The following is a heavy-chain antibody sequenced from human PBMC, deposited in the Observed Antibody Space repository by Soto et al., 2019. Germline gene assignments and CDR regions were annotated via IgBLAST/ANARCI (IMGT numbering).Heavy chain of an antibody. CDR3: ARHMAVGPGHNYYYYYGMDV. V-gene: IGHV5-51*01. CDR1: GYSFVSYG. J-gene: IGHJ6*02. D-gene: IGHD3-10*01. Sequence: PGESLRNWYRGAGYSFVSYGGGGVRQMHGKGPEWMGIIYPGDSDTRYSPSFQGQVTISADKSISTAYLQWSSLKASDTAMYYCARHMAVGPGHNYYYYYGMDVWGQGTTVTVSS. CDR2: IYPGDSDT.